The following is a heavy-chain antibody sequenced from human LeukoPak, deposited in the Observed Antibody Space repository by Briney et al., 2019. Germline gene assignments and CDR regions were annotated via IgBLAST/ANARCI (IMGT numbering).Heavy chain of an antibody. CDR3: ARGHPTMVRGVIITSSWFDP. J-gene: IGHJ5*02. V-gene: IGHV1-8*02. Sequence: ASVKVSCKASGYTFTSYGISWVRQAPGQGLEWMGWMNPNSGNTGYAQKFQGRVTMTRNTTISTAYMELSSLRSEDTAVYYCARGHPTMVRGVIITSSWFDPWGQGTLVTVSS. CDR1: GYTFTSYG. CDR2: MNPNSGNT. D-gene: IGHD3-10*01.